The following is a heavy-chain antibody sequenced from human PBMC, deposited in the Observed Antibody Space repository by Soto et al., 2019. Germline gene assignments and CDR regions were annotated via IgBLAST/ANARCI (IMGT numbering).Heavy chain of an antibody. V-gene: IGHV4-31*03. CDR2: IYYSGST. CDR3: ARGGIAARREDY. Sequence: SETLSLTCTVSGGSISSGGYYWSWIRQHPGKGLEWIGYIYYSGSTYYNPSLKSRVTISVDTSKNQFSLKLSSVTAADTAVYYCARGGIAARREDYWGQGTLVTLSS. D-gene: IGHD6-6*01. J-gene: IGHJ4*02. CDR1: GGSISSGGYY.